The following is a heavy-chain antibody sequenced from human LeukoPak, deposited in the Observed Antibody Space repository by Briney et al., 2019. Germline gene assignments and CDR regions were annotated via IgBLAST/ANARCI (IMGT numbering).Heavy chain of an antibody. J-gene: IGHJ6*03. CDR3: ALGHLYYYYMDV. CDR2: IYYSGST. Sequence: SETLSLTCTVSGGSISSYYWSWIRQPPGKGLEWIGYIYYSGSTNYNPSLKSRVTISVDTSKNQFSLKLSSVTAADTAAYYCALGHLYYYYMDVWGKGTTVTVSS. V-gene: IGHV4-59*08. CDR1: GGSISSYY.